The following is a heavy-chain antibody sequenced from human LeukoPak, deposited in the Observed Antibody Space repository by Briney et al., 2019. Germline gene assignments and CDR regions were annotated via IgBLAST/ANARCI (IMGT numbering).Heavy chain of an antibody. CDR3: ARGVNSGYFDY. CDR2: IYYSGST. CDR1: GGSISSYY. V-gene: IGHV4-59*01. D-gene: IGHD1-26*01. Sequence: SETLSLTCAVSGGSISSYYWSWIRQPPGMGLEWIGDIYYSGSTNYNPSLKSRVTISVDTSKNQFSLKLTSVTAADTAVYYCARGVNSGYFDYCGQGTLVTVSS. J-gene: IGHJ4*02.